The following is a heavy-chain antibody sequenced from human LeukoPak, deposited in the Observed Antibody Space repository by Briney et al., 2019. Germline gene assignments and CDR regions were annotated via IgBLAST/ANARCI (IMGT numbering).Heavy chain of an antibody. Sequence: GGSLRLSCSASGFSFSSYGMSWVRQPPGKGLEWVSGISGSGDNTYYADSVKGRFTISRDNSKNTLYVQVNSLGTEDTAAYYCAKGSYYDSSGSFYFDYWGQGTLVTVSS. CDR2: ISGSGDNT. J-gene: IGHJ4*02. CDR1: GFSFSSYG. V-gene: IGHV3-23*01. CDR3: AKGSYYDSSGSFYFDY. D-gene: IGHD3-22*01.